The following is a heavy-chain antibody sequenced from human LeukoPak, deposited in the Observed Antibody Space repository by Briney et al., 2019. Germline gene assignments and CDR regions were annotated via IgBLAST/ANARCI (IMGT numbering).Heavy chain of an antibody. Sequence: GGSLRLSCAASGFTVSSNYMSWVRQAPGKGLEWVSVIYSGGSTYYADSVKGRFTISRDNSKNTLYLQMNSLRAEDTAVYYCARVPFTDDAFDIWGQGTMVTVSS. V-gene: IGHV3-53*01. CDR2: IYSGGST. CDR1: GFTVSSNY. CDR3: ARVPFTDDAFDI. J-gene: IGHJ3*02.